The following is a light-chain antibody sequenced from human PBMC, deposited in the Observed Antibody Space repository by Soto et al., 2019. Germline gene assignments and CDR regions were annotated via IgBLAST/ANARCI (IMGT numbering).Light chain of an antibody. Sequence: DIAFTQSPSSLSAPVGDTVTISCRASQTVSSYLNWYQQKVGQAPRLLIYFISRLQTGVPSRFSGSGSGRDFTLTITSPQPEDSATYYCQQTYSRPITFGQGTRLEIK. CDR1: QTVSSY. CDR2: FIS. J-gene: IGKJ5*01. V-gene: IGKV1-39*01. CDR3: QQTYSRPIT.